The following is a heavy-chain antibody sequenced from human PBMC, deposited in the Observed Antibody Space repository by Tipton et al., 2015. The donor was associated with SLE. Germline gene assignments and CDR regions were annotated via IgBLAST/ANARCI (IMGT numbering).Heavy chain of an antibody. J-gene: IGHJ3*02. CDR1: GGSYSGYY. D-gene: IGHD3-16*01. CDR2: INHSGST. Sequence: TLSLTCAVYGGSYSGYYWSWIRQPPGKGLEWIGEINHSGSTNYNPSLKSRVTISVDTSKNQFSLKLSSVTAADTAVYYCARPWGRMPAFLDAFDIWGQGTMVTVSS. V-gene: IGHV4-34*01. CDR3: ARPWGRMPAFLDAFDI.